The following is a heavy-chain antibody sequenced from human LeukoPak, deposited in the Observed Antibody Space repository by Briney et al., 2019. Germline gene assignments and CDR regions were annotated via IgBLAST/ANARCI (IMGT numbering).Heavy chain of an antibody. J-gene: IGHJ4*02. CDR1: GISFSSHG. CDR3: ARVYNYVLDY. D-gene: IGHD3-10*02. CDR2: IWYDGSNI. Sequence: GGSLRLSCAASGISFSSHGMHWVRQAPGKGLEWVAVIWYDGSNIYYADSVKGRFTISRDNSKNTLYLQMNSLRAEDTAVYYCARVYNYVLDYWGQGTLVTVSS. V-gene: IGHV3-33*01.